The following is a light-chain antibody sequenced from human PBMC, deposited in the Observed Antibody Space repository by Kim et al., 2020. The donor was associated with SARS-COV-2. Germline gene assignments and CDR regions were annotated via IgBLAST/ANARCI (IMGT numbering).Light chain of an antibody. J-gene: IGLJ1*01. V-gene: IGLV2-14*03. CDR1: SSDIGDYNY. Sequence: GQSITVSCTGTSSDIGDYNYVSWYQQHPDKAPKVIIYDVSKRPSGVSNRFSGSKSDNTASLTISGLQPEDEADYYCGSYTSSSTYVFGTGTKVTVL. CDR2: DVS. CDR3: GSYTSSSTYV.